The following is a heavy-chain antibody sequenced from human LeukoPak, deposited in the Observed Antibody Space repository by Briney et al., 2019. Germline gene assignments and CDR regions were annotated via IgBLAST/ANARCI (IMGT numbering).Heavy chain of an antibody. CDR2: INHSGST. CDR3: ARWEYYDSSGYYPPGDY. Sequence: PSETLSLTCAVYGGSFSGYYWSWIRQPPGKGLEWIGEINHSGSTNYNPSLKSRVTISVDTSKNQFSLKLSSVTAADTAVYYCARWEYYDSSGYYPPGDYWGQGTLVTVSS. CDR1: GGSFSGYY. V-gene: IGHV4-34*01. D-gene: IGHD3-22*01. J-gene: IGHJ4*02.